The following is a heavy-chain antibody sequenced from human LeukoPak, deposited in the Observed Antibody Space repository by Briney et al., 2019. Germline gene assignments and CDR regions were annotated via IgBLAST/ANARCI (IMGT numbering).Heavy chain of an antibody. CDR2: IYYSGST. J-gene: IGHJ4*02. CDR3: ARFLVSGVFTY. Sequence: PSETLSLTCTVSGGSISSSSYYWGWIRQPPGKGLEWIGSIYYSGSTYYNPSLKSRVTISVDTSKNQFSLKLSSVTAADTAVYYWARFLVSGVFTYWGQGTLVTVSS. CDR1: GGSISSSSYY. D-gene: IGHD7-27*01. V-gene: IGHV4-39*01.